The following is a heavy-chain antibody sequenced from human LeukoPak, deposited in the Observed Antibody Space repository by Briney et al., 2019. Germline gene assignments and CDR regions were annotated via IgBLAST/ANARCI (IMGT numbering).Heavy chain of an antibody. CDR2: ISAYNGNT. CDR1: GYTFTSYG. D-gene: IGHD3-3*01. CDR3: ARGYYDFWSGPPNWFDP. V-gene: IGHV1-18*01. Sequence: ASVKVSCKASGYTFTSYGISWVRQAPGQGLEWMGWISAYNGNTNYAQMLQGRVTMTTDTSTSTAYMELRSLRSDDTDVYYCARGYYDFWSGPPNWFDPWGQGTLVTVSS. J-gene: IGHJ5*02.